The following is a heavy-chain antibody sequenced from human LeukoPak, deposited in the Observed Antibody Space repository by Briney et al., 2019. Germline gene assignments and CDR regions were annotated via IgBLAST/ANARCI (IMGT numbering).Heavy chain of an antibody. CDR1: GFTFSSFG. D-gene: IGHD6-6*01. Sequence: GGSLRLSCAASGFTFSSFGMHWVRQAPGRGLQWLAFIRYDGSNKYYADSVKGRFTISRDSSKNTLYLQMDSLRPEDTAVYYCAKDPHEYSSSSPTFDYWGQGTLVTVSS. CDR2: IRYDGSNK. J-gene: IGHJ4*02. CDR3: AKDPHEYSSSSPTFDY. V-gene: IGHV3-30*02.